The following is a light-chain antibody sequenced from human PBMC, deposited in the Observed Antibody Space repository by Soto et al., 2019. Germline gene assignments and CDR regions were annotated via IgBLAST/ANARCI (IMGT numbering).Light chain of an antibody. CDR2: GAS. J-gene: IGKJ5*01. V-gene: IGKV3-15*01. Sequence: EIVITRSPATVSLSPGQRATLSFMAIQIVSSNLAWYQQKPCQAPRPLIYGASTRATGIPARFSGSGSGTEFTLTISSLQSEDLAVYYCQQYYHWPPITFGQGTRLEIK. CDR3: QQYYHWPPIT. CDR1: QIVSSN.